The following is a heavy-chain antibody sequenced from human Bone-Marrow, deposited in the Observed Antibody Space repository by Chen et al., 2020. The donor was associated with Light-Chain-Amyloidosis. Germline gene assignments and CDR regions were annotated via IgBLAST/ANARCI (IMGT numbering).Heavy chain of an antibody. J-gene: IGHJ5*01. CDR1: GFTFSNHW. CDR3: ARWEYNSGWYWLDS. CDR2: ITQDGSEK. Sequence: EVQLVESGGGLVQPGGSLRLSCAASGFTFSNHWMSWVRQAPGKGLEWVANITQDGSEKYFVDSVRGRFIISRDNTKTSLYLQMTSLRAEDTAVYYCARWEYNSGWYWLDSWGQGTLVTVSS. D-gene: IGHD6-19*01. V-gene: IGHV3-7*01.